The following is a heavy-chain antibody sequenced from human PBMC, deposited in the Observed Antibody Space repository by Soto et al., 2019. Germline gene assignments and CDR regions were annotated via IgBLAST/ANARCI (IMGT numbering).Heavy chain of an antibody. CDR1: GYTFTGYY. J-gene: IGHJ6*02. Sequence: ASVKVSCKASGYTFTGYYMHWVRQAPGQGLEWMGWINPNSGGTNYAQKFQGWVTMTRDTSISTAYMELSRLRSDDTAVYYCARGITMVRGAIHYYYGMDVWGQGTTVTVSS. CDR3: ARGITMVRGAIHYYYGMDV. V-gene: IGHV1-2*04. CDR2: INPNSGGT. D-gene: IGHD3-10*01.